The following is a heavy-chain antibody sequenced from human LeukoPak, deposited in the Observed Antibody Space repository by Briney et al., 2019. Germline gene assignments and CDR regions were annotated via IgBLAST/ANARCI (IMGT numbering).Heavy chain of an antibody. CDR2: INPNSGGK. J-gene: IGHJ4*02. CDR1: GYTFTGYY. CDR3: ARVMTTVTTFDY. D-gene: IGHD4-17*01. Sequence: ASVKVSCKASGYTFTGYYMHWVRQAPGQGLEWMGWINPNSGGKNYAQKFQGRVTMTRDTSISTAYMELSRLRSDDTAVYYCARVMTTVTTFDYWGQGTLVTVSS. V-gene: IGHV1-2*02.